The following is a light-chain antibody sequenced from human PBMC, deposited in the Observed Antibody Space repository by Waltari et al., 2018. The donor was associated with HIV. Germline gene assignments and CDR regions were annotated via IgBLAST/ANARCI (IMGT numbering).Light chain of an antibody. CDR1: QSVNRW. CDR2: ESS. Sequence: DIQMTQSPTTLSASVGARVTMSCRASQSVNRWWAWYQHKTGTAPKLLIYESSSLEVRVPSRFSGSGSDTDFTLTIDNLQPADFATYYCQQYEDYPLTFGGGTKVDIK. V-gene: IGKV1-5*01. CDR3: QQYEDYPLT. J-gene: IGKJ4*01.